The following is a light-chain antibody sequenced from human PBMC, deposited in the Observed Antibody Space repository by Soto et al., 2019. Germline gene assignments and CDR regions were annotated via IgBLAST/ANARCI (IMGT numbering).Light chain of an antibody. CDR1: SSNIGAGYD. J-gene: IGLJ3*02. CDR3: QSYASSLCGSV. Sequence: QSVLTQPPSVSGAPGQRVTISCTGSSSNIGAGYDVHWYQQLPGTAPKLLIYGNSNRPSGVPDRFSGSQSGTSASLAITGLQAEDEADYYCQSYASSLCGSVFGGGTQLTVL. CDR2: GNS. V-gene: IGLV1-40*01.